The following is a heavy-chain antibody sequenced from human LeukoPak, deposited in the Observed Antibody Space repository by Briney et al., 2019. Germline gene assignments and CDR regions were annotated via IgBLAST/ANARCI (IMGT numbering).Heavy chain of an antibody. J-gene: IGHJ3*02. Sequence: SVRVSCKASGGTFSSYAISWVRQAPGQGLGWMGGIIPIFGTANYAQKFQGRVTITADKSTSTAYMELSSLRSEDTAVYYCARGAPDAFDIWGQGTMVTVSS. CDR3: ARGAPDAFDI. CDR1: GGTFSSYA. V-gene: IGHV1-69*06. CDR2: IIPIFGTA.